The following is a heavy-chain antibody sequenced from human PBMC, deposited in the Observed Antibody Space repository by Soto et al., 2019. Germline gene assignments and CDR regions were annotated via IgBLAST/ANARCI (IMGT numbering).Heavy chain of an antibody. CDR2: IYNNGRT. Sequence: NPSETLSLTCTVSGGSISSSSWSWIRQPPGRGLEWIGYIYNNGRTDYHPSLKSRVTISVDTSKNHFSLKLSSVTPADTALYYCARARFCTSTSCYHYFDFWGQGTLVTVSS. J-gene: IGHJ4*02. D-gene: IGHD2-2*01. CDR1: GGSISSSS. CDR3: ARARFCTSTSCYHYFDF. V-gene: IGHV4-59*01.